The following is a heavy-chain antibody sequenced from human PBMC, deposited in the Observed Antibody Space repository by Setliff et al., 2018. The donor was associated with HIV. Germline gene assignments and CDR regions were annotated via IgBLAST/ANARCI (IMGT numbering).Heavy chain of an antibody. J-gene: IGHJ4*02. CDR3: AGDVWGSYRSFDY. CDR1: GGTFSSYA. V-gene: IGHV1-69*10. CDR2: IIPILGIA. D-gene: IGHD3-16*02. Sequence: GASVKVSCKASGGTFSSYAISWVRQAPGQGLEWMGGIIPILGIANYAQKFQGRVTITADESTSTVYMELSSLRSEDTAVYYCAGDVWGSYRSFDYWGQGTLVTVSS.